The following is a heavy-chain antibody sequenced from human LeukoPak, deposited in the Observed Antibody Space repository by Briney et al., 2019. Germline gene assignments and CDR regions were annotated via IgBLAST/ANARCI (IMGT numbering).Heavy chain of an antibody. D-gene: IGHD2-15*01. CDR2: INHSGST. CDR1: GGSFSGYY. CDR3: ARQYVAATTRSRWFDP. V-gene: IGHV4-34*01. J-gene: IGHJ5*02. Sequence: SETLSLTCAVYGGSFSGYYWSWIRQPPGKGLEWIGEINHSGSTNYNPSLKSRVTTSVDTSKNQFSLKLSSVTAADTAVYYCARQYVAATTRSRWFDPWGQGTLVTVSS.